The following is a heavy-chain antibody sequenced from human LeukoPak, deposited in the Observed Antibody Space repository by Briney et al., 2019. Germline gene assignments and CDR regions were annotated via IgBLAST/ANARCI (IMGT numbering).Heavy chain of an antibody. Sequence: PGGSLRLSCAASGFTFSSYSMNWVRQAPGKGLEWVSAISGSGGSTYYADSVKGRFTISRDNSKTTLYLQMNSLRAEDTAIYYCAKDPGGDYVNAEYFQHWGQGTLVTVSS. D-gene: IGHD4-17*01. V-gene: IGHV3-23*01. CDR1: GFTFSSYS. CDR3: AKDPGGDYVNAEYFQH. J-gene: IGHJ1*01. CDR2: ISGSGGST.